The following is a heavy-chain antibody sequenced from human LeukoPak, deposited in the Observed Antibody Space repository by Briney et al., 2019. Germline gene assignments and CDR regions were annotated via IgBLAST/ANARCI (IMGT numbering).Heavy chain of an antibody. V-gene: IGHV4-39*01. D-gene: IGHD2-21*02. CDR3: ARHVSSALRIVVVTSDWYFDL. J-gene: IGHJ2*01. CDR1: VGLNTSSRYL. CDR2: ICYSRSS. Sequence: SDTLTLICSVSVGLNTSSRYLWARIPRAPAGVVEWIGTICYSRSSYDNTSLRSRVTISADTSKNQFYLNLCPVTAADTAVYYCARHVSSALRIVVVTSDWYFDLWGRGTLVTVSS.